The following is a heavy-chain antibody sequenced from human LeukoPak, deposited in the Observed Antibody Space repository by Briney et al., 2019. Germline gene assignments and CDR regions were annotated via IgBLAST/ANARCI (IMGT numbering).Heavy chain of an antibody. D-gene: IGHD3-22*01. J-gene: IGHJ4*02. CDR3: AKDHESDGYPCLDH. CDR1: GFTFSRLA. CDR2: ISASGP. Sequence: PGGSLRLSCAASGFTFSRLAMTWVRQAPGKGLEWVSTISASGPHYADAVRGWFTISRDNSRNTLSLQMDSLRAEDTAVYYCAKDHESDGYPCLDHWGLGTLVTVSS. V-gene: IGHV3-23*01.